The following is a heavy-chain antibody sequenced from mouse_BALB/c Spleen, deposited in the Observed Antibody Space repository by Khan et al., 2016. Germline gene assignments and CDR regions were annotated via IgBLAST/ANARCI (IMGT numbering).Heavy chain of an antibody. CDR2: ISPSSGYT. D-gene: IGHD2-14*01. Sequence: QVQLKQSAAELARPGASVKMSCKASGYTFTNYTMHWIKQRPGQGLEWIGYISPSSGYTEYNQKFKDKTTLTSDNSSGTAYMQLSSLTSEDSAVYYCARDYPYDPCFPYWCQGTLVSVSA. V-gene: IGHV1-4*02. J-gene: IGHJ3*01. CDR3: ARDYPYDPCFPY. CDR1: GYTFTNYT.